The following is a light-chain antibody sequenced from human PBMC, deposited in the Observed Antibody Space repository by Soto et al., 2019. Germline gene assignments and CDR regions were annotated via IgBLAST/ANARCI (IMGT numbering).Light chain of an antibody. Sequence: EIVMTQSPATLSVSPGERATLSCRASQSVSSNLDWYQQKPGQAPRLLIYGASTRATGIPARFSGSGSGTEFTLTISSLQSEDFAVYYCQQSNNWPFTFGPGTKVDIK. V-gene: IGKV3-15*01. CDR3: QQSNNWPFT. CDR2: GAS. J-gene: IGKJ3*01. CDR1: QSVSSN.